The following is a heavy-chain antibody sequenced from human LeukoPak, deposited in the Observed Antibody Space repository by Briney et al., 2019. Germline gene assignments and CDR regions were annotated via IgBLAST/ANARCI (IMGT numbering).Heavy chain of an antibody. J-gene: IGHJ5*02. Sequence: GGSLRLSCAASGFTFSSYAMRWVRQAPGKGLEWVAVISYGGSNKYYADCVKGRFTISRDNSKDTLYLQMNSLRAQDTAVYYCARGQLGYCSGGSCLNWFDHWGQGTLVTVSS. CDR1: GFTFSSYA. CDR2: ISYGGSNK. CDR3: ARGQLGYCSGGSCLNWFDH. D-gene: IGHD2-15*01. V-gene: IGHV3-30*04.